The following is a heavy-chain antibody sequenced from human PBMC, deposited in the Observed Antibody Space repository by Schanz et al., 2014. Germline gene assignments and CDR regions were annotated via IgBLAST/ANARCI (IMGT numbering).Heavy chain of an antibody. CDR2: ISHSGGSK. CDR1: GFTFNSYA. D-gene: IGHD2-15*01. J-gene: IGHJ6*02. V-gene: IGHV3-23*01. CDR3: AKGMGYCSGGTCYDYYYYGLDV. Sequence: DVQLLESGGGLVQPGGSLRLSCAASGFTFNSYAMTWVRQAPGKGLEWVSSISHSGGSKYYADSVKGRFTISRDNSENTLYLQMNRLSADDTAVVYCAKGMGYCSGGTCYDYYYYGLDVWGQGTTVTVSS.